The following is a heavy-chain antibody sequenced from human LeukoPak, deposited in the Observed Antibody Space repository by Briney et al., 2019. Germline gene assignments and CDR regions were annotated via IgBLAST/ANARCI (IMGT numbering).Heavy chain of an antibody. D-gene: IGHD2-21*02. V-gene: IGHV4-61*02. CDR1: GGSISSGSYY. CDR3: ARQNQVVVTVT. Sequence: SETLSLTCTVSGGSISSGSYYWSWIRQPAGKGLEWIGRIYTSGSTNYNPSLKSRVTISVDTSENQFSLKLSSVTAADTAVYYCARQNQVVVTVTWGQGTLVTVSS. J-gene: IGHJ5*02. CDR2: IYTSGST.